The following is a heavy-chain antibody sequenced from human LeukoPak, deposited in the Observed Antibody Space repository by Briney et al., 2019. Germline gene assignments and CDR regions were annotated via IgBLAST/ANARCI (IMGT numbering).Heavy chain of an antibody. CDR3: ARMAYSGNYWTSFDY. J-gene: IGHJ4*02. D-gene: IGHD1-26*01. CDR2: IGWDDDK. V-gene: IGHV2-70*04. Sequence: SGPTLVNPTQTLTLTCTFSGFSLSTSGMRVSRIRQPPGKALEWLARIGWDDDKFCRTSLKTRLTISKDTSKNQVVLTMTNKDPVDTATYYCARMAYSGNYWTSFDYWGQGTLVTVSS. CDR1: GFSLSTSGMR.